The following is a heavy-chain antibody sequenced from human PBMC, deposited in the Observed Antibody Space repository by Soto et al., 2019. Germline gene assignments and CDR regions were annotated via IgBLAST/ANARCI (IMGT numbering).Heavy chain of an antibody. D-gene: IGHD2-2*01. Sequence: QVQLVQSGAEVKKPGSSLKVSCKASGGTFTNYAFSWVRQAPGQGPEWMGGIIPIFGTPDYAQKFQGRVIITADESTRTVSMELTSLRSVDTAVYYCARERSVGYCITTTCPKPFYYYAMDAWGQGTTVTVSS. CDR2: IIPIFGTP. CDR3: ARERSVGYCITTTCPKPFYYYAMDA. CDR1: GGTFTNYA. J-gene: IGHJ6*02. V-gene: IGHV1-69*12.